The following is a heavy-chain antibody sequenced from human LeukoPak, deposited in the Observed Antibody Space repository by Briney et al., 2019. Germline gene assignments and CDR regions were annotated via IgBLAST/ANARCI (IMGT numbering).Heavy chain of an antibody. CDR3: ATSSSVTHTRDP. J-gene: IGHJ5*02. D-gene: IGHD5/OR15-5a*01. CDR2: INPHSGAT. V-gene: IGHV1-2*02. Sequence: ASVKGSCKASGYGFSDVYFNWVRQAPVQGLEWMGWINPHSGATHYAQRFQGRVSMDASIDTAYMELSRLTSDDTAVYYCATSSSVTHTRDPWGQGTLVTVSS. CDR1: GYGFSDVY.